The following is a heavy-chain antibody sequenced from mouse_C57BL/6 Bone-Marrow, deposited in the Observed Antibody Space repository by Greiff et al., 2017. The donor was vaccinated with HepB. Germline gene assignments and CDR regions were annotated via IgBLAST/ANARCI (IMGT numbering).Heavy chain of an antibody. Sequence: VQLQESGAELVMPGASVKLSCKASGYTFTSYWMHWVKQRPGQGLEWIGEIDPSDSYTNYNQKFKGKSTLTVDKSSSTAYMQLSSLTADDSAVYYCARSAPRHYYAMDYWGQGTSVTVAS. CDR3: ARSAPRHYYAMDY. J-gene: IGHJ4*01. D-gene: IGHD1-2*01. CDR1: GYTFTSYW. CDR2: IDPSDSYT. V-gene: IGHV1-69*01.